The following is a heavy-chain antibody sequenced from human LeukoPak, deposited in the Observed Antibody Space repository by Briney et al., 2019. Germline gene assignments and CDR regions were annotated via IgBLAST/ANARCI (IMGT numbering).Heavy chain of an antibody. CDR3: ARALRFSSWYGDFDY. D-gene: IGHD6-13*01. CDR2: ISSSSSTI. V-gene: IGHV3-48*04. Sequence: GGSLRLSCAASGFTFSSYSMNWVRQAPGKGLEWVSYISSSSSTIYYADSVKGRFTISRDNAKNSLYLQMNSLRAEDTAVYYCARALRFSSWYGDFDYWGQGTLVTVPS. CDR1: GFTFSSYS. J-gene: IGHJ4*02.